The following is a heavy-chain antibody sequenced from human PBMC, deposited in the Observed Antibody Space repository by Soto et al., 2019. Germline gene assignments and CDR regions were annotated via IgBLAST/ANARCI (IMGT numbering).Heavy chain of an antibody. CDR3: ASGGVYDGDYEWKYFDY. Sequence: QVQLVESGGGLVKPGGSLRLSCAASGFTFSDYYMNWIRQAPGKGLEWVSYISRSSSYTNYADSVKGRFTISRDNAKNSLYLQMNSLRAEDPAVYYCASGGVYDGDYEWKYFDYWGQGTLVPVSS. J-gene: IGHJ4*02. CDR1: GFTFSDYY. D-gene: IGHD4-17*01. CDR2: ISRSSSYT. V-gene: IGHV3-11*05.